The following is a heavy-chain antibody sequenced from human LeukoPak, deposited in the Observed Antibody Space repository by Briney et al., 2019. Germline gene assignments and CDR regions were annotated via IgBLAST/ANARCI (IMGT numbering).Heavy chain of an antibody. V-gene: IGHV4-39*01. CDR2: IYYNGNT. D-gene: IGHD5-18*01. J-gene: IGHJ4*02. CDR1: GVSVSSSDYY. CDR3: AKTYRARGYTYGYFDY. Sequence: EPSETLSLTCTVSGVSVSSSDYYWGWIRQPPGKGLEWIGNIYYNGNTYYNPSLKSRVTISVDTSKNQFSLKLSSVTAADTAVYYCAKTYRARGYTYGYFDYWGQGTLVTVSS.